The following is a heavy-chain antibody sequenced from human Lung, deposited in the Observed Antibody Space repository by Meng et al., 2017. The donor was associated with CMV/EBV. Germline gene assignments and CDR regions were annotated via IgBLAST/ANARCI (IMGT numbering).Heavy chain of an antibody. D-gene: IGHD5-12*01. Sequence: SCVASGFTFSSYGMHWVRQAPGKGLEWVAYIRYDGSNEYYVDSVKGRFTISRDNSKNTLYLQMSSLRAEDTAVYYCAKDRVYSSRYSGMDVWGQGTXVNGAS. CDR1: GFTFSSYG. V-gene: IGHV3-30*02. CDR3: AKDRVYSSRYSGMDV. J-gene: IGHJ6*02. CDR2: IRYDGSNE.